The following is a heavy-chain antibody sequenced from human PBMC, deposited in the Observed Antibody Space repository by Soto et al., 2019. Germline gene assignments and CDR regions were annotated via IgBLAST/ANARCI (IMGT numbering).Heavy chain of an antibody. V-gene: IGHV3-23*01. CDR3: AKDQRDYSITWPFDY. CDR2: ITGSGDRT. J-gene: IGHJ4*02. Sequence: EVQLLESGGGLVQPGGSLRLSCVASGFTFSSYAMNWVRQAPGKGLEWVAAITGSGDRTYYADSVRGRFTISRDNSKNTLFLQMNSLRAEDTAVYFCAKDQRDYSITWPFDYWGQGTLVTVSS. D-gene: IGHD6-13*01. CDR1: GFTFSSYA.